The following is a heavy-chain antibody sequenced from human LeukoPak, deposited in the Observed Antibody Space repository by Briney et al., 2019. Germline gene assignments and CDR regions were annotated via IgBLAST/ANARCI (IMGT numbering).Heavy chain of an antibody. J-gene: IGHJ5*02. V-gene: IGHV3-30*04. Sequence: PGGSLRLSCAASGFTFSTYAMHWVRQAPGKGLEWVAVISYDGSDKDYADSVKGRFTVSRDNSKNTLYLQMNSLRAEDTAVYYYARTSAVRGVSNWFDPWGQGTLVTVSS. CDR3: ARTSAVRGVSNWFDP. CDR2: ISYDGSDK. D-gene: IGHD3-10*01. CDR1: GFTFSTYA.